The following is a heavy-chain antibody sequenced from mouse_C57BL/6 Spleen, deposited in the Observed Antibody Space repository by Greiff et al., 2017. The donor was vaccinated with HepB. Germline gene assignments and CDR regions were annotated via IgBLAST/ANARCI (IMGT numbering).Heavy chain of an antibody. CDR2: IDPEDGET. D-gene: IGHD2-2*01. CDR3: ARSTMVTTVAY. V-gene: IGHV14-2*01. J-gene: IGHJ3*01. Sequence: VQLKQSGAELVKPGASVKLSCTASGFNIKDYYMHWVKQRTEQGLEWIGRIDPEDGETKYAPTFQGKATITADTSSNTAYLQLSSLTSEDTAVYYCARSTMVTTVAYWGQGTLVTVSA. CDR1: GFNIKDYY.